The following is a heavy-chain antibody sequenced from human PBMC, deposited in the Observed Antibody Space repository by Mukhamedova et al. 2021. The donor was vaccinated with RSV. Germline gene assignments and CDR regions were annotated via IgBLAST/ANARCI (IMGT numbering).Heavy chain of an antibody. CDR3: ASQIREGY. V-gene: IGHV3-74*03. Sequence: ISGDGSSTTYADSVKGRFTISRDNAKNTLHLQMNSLGAEDTAVYYCASQIREGYWGQGTLVTVSS. D-gene: IGHD1-26*01. J-gene: IGHJ4*02. CDR2: ISGDGSST.